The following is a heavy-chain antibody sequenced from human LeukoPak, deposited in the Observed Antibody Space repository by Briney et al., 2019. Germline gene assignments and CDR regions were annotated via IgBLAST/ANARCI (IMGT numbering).Heavy chain of an antibody. J-gene: IGHJ4*02. V-gene: IGHV3-53*05. CDR3: ARISRSHDYDY. Sequence: PGGSLRLSCAASGFTVSTDHMSWVRQAPGKGLEWVAVSYSGGSRSYAESVKGRFTISRDNSKNTVYLQMGSLRTEDMAVYYCARISRSHDYDYWGQGTLVTVSS. CDR1: GFTVSTDH. CDR2: SYSGGSR. D-gene: IGHD6-6*01.